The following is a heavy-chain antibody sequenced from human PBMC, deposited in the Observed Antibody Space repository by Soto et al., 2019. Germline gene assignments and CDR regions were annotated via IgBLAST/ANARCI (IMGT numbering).Heavy chain of an antibody. J-gene: IGHJ5*02. Sequence: GGSVRLSCAASGFTFSHAWMSWVRQAPGKGLEWVGRIKSKADGETKDYGAPVRGRFTISRDDAKDTLYLQMNSLRIEDTAVYYCCVVKRLDQYSTSGYWFDPWGPGTLVTVS. CDR1: GFTFSHAW. CDR3: CVVKRLDQYSTSGYWFDP. V-gene: IGHV3-15*01. D-gene: IGHD2-15*01. CDR2: IKSKADGETK.